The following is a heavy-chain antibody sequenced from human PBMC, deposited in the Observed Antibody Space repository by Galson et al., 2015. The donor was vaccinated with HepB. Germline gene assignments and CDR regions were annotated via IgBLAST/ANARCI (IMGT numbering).Heavy chain of an antibody. CDR2: ISPHNRYT. J-gene: IGHJ3*02. CDR1: GYTFSSYS. D-gene: IGHD5-18*01. Sequence: SVKVSCKASGYTFSSYSITWVRQAPGQGLEWVGWISPHNRYTNYAQNFQGRVTMTTDTSASTAYMELRSLRSEDTAVYYCAIDGYSYGVHDAFDIWGQGTMVTVSS. V-gene: IGHV1-18*01. CDR3: AIDGYSYGVHDAFDI.